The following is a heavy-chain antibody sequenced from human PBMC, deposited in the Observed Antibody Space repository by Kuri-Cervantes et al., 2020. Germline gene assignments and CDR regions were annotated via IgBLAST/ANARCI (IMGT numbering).Heavy chain of an antibody. CDR1: GGTFSSYA. D-gene: IGHD2-21*01. J-gene: IGHJ4*02. CDR3: ARGPNSILWWWG. Sequence: ASVKVSCKSSGGTFSSYAISWVRQAPGQGLEWMGWMNPNSGNTGYAQKLQGRVTMTRNTSISTAYMELSSLRSEDTAVYYFARGPNSILWWWGWGQGTLVTVSS. CDR2: MNPNSGNT. V-gene: IGHV1-8*02.